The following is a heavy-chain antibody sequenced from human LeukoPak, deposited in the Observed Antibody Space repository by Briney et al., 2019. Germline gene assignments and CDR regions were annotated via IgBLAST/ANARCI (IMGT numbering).Heavy chain of an antibody. V-gene: IGHV4-34*01. J-gene: IGHJ5*02. CDR2: ISHSGST. CDR1: GGSFSGYY. CDR3: ARFNYYDSSGYYP. D-gene: IGHD3-22*01. Sequence: SETLSLTCAVYGGSFSGYYWSWIRQPPGKGLEWIGEISHSGSTNYNPSLKSRVTISVDTSKNQFSLKLSSVTAADTAVYYCARFNYYDSSGYYPWGQGTLVTVSS.